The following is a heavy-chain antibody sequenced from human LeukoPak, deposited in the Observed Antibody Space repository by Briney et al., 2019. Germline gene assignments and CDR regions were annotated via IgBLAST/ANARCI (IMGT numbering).Heavy chain of an antibody. J-gene: IGHJ6*02. CDR1: GGSISSGDYY. CDR2: IYYSGST. Sequence: SETLSLTCTVSGGSISSGDYYWSWIRQPPGKGLEWIGYIYYSGSTYYNPSLKSRVTISVDTSKNQFSLKLSSVTAADTAVYYCARDEKRAVTRCYYYGMDVWGQGTTVTVSS. D-gene: IGHD4-17*01. CDR3: ARDEKRAVTRCYYYGMDV. V-gene: IGHV4-30-4*01.